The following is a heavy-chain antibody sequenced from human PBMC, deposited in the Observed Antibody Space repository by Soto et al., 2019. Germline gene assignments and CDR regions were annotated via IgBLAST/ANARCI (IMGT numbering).Heavy chain of an antibody. CDR2: IQSGGPT. V-gene: IGHV3-66*01. D-gene: IGHD2-15*01. Sequence: EVHLVESGGGFVQPGGSLRLSCAASGFTVSSKYMSWVRQAPGKGLEWVSLIQSGGPTYYADSVKGRFAISRDTSENTLHLQMDSRRADDTAVYYCARDDVLCNGGRCYGVPLDVWGKVTTVTASP. J-gene: IGHJ6*04. CDR1: GFTVSSKY. CDR3: ARDDVLCNGGRCYGVPLDV.